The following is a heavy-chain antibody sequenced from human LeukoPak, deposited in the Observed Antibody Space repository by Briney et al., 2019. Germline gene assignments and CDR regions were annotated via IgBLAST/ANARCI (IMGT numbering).Heavy chain of an antibody. CDR2: INPNSGGT. CDR1: GYTFTGYY. Sequence: GASVKVSCKASGYTFTGYYMHWVRQAPGQGLEWMGWINPNSGGTNYAQKFQGWVTMTRDTSISTAYMELSRLRSDDTAVYYCARDMRDTMVRGLYYYYYGMDVWGQGTTVTVSS. V-gene: IGHV1-2*04. CDR3: ARDMRDTMVRGLYYYYYGMDV. J-gene: IGHJ6*02. D-gene: IGHD3-10*01.